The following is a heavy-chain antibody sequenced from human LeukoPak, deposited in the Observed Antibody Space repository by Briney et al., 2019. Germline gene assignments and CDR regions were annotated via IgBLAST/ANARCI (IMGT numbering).Heavy chain of an antibody. V-gene: IGHV4-61*02. J-gene: IGHJ4*02. CDR1: GGSISSGSYY. CDR2: IYTSGST. D-gene: IGHD2-15*01. Sequence: SETLSLTCTVSGGSISSGSYYRSWIRQPAGKGLEWIGRIYTSGSTNYNPSLKSRVTISVDTSKNQFSLKLSSVTAADTAVYYCARYSGGSGNFDYWGQGTLVTVSS. CDR3: ARYSGGSGNFDY.